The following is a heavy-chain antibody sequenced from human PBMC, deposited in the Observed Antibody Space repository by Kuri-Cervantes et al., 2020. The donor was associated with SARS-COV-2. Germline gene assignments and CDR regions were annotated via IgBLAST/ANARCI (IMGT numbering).Heavy chain of an antibody. Sequence: GESLKISCAASGFTFSSYEMNWVRQATGKGLEWVSAIGTAGDTYYPGSVKGRFTISRENAKNSLYLQMNTLRAGDTAVYYCARDPRLLEWLDYFDYWGQGTLVTVSS. J-gene: IGHJ4*02. CDR3: ARDPRLLEWLDYFDY. D-gene: IGHD3-3*01. CDR1: GFTFSSYE. CDR2: IGTAGDT. V-gene: IGHV3-13*01.